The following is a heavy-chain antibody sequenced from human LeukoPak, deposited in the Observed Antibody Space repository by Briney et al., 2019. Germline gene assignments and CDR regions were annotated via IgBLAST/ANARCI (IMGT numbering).Heavy chain of an antibody. Sequence: SETLSLTCAVYGGSFSGYYWSWIRQPPGKGLEWIGEINHSGSTNYNPSLKSRVTISVDTSKNQFSLKLSSVTAADTAVYYCARGLGITMVRGVTPDYYYGMDLWGKGTTVTVSS. V-gene: IGHV4-34*01. CDR1: GGSFSGYY. CDR3: ARGLGITMVRGVTPDYYYGMDL. CDR2: INHSGST. D-gene: IGHD3-10*01. J-gene: IGHJ6*04.